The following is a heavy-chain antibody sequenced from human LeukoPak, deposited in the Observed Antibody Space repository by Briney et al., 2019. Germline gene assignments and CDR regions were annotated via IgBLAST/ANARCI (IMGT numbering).Heavy chain of an antibody. CDR3: ARSARRDGYKVRGPFDY. CDR1: GGTFSSYA. Sequence: SVKVSCKASGGTFSSYAISWVRQASGQGLEWMGGIIPIFGTANYAQKFQGRVTITTDESTSTAYMELSSLRSEDTAVYYCARSARRDGYKVRGPFDYWGQGTLVTVSS. D-gene: IGHD5-24*01. CDR2: IIPIFGTA. V-gene: IGHV1-69*05. J-gene: IGHJ4*02.